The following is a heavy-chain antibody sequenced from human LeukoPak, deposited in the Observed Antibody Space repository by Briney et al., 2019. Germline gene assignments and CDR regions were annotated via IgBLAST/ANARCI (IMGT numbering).Heavy chain of an antibody. J-gene: IGHJ4*02. V-gene: IGHV3-7*01. CDR2: IKQDGSEK. CDR1: GFTFSSYW. Sequence: PGGSLRLSCAASGFTFSSYWMSWVRQAPGKGLEWVANIKQDGSEKYSKNSLYLQMNSLRAEDTAVYYCAREAGYYDILTGYYSPPYWGQGTLVTVSS. CDR3: AREAGYYDILTGYYSPPY. D-gene: IGHD3-9*01.